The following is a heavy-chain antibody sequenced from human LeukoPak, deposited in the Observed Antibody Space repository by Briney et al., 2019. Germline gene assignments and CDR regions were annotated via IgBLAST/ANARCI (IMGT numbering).Heavy chain of an antibody. D-gene: IGHD2-2*01. CDR3: AKDRGLVPAAMYRADY. CDR1: GFTFSSYA. Sequence: GGSLRLSCAASGFTFSSYAMSWVRQAPGKRLKWVSAISGSGGSTYYADSVKGRFTISRDNSKNTLYLQMNSLRAEDTAVYYCAKDRGLVPAAMYRADYWGQGTLVTVPS. J-gene: IGHJ4*02. V-gene: IGHV3-23*01. CDR2: ISGSGGST.